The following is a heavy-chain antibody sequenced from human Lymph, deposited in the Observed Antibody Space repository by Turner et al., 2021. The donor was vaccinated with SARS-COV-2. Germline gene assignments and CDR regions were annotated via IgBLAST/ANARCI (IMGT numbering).Heavy chain of an antibody. Sequence: AQLVQSGAEAQKPGASVKVPCKAPGYTFTSYDINWVRQATGQGREWMGWMNPNSGNTGYAQKFQGRVTMTRNTSISTAYMELSSLRSEDTAVYYCARGRYSGGGMDVWGQGTTVTVSS. CDR2: MNPNSGNT. J-gene: IGHJ6*02. CDR3: ARGRYSGGGMDV. D-gene: IGHD1-26*01. CDR1: GYTFTSYD. V-gene: IGHV1-8*02.